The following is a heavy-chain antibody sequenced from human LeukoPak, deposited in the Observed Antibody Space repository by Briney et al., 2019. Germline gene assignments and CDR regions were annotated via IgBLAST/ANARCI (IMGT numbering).Heavy chain of an antibody. CDR1: GFTFSTYS. J-gene: IGHJ4*02. V-gene: IGHV3-23*01. CDR2: IYPSGDST. Sequence: GGSLRLSCAASGFTFSTYSMTWVRQGPGKGLEWVSSIYPSGDSTFYADSVKGRFTISRDSSKNTLYLQMSSLRTEDTAIYYCAKDVVPDSGWDLDYWGQGTLVTVSS. D-gene: IGHD6-19*01. CDR3: AKDVVPDSGWDLDY.